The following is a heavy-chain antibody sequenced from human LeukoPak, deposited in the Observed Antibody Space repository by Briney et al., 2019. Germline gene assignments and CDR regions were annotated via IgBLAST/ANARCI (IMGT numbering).Heavy chain of an antibody. CDR2: ISSSSSTI. J-gene: IGHJ4*02. Sequence: GGSLRLSCAASGFTFSSYSMNWVRQAPGKGLEWVSYISSSSSTIYYADSVKGRFTISRDNAKNSLYLQMNSLRAEDTAVYYCARDLSGVAGYTYGRGIDYWGQGTLVTVSS. CDR1: GFTFSSYS. D-gene: IGHD5-18*01. CDR3: ARDLSGVAGYTYGRGIDY. V-gene: IGHV3-48*01.